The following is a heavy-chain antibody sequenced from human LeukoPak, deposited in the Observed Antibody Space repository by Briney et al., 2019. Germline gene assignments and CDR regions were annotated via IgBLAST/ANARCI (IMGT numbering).Heavy chain of an antibody. CDR2: IIPIFGTA. CDR1: GGTFSSYA. V-gene: IGHV1-69*13. Sequence: SVKVSCKASGGTFSSYAISWVRHAPGQGLEWMGGIIPIFGTANYAQKFQGRVTITADESTSTAYMELSSLRSEDTAVYYCAREGYIYYDSSGQKRFDYWGQGTLVTVSS. J-gene: IGHJ4*02. CDR3: AREGYIYYDSSGQKRFDY. D-gene: IGHD3-22*01.